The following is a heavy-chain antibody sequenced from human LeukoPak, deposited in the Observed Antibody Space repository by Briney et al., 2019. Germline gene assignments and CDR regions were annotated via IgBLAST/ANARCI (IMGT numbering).Heavy chain of an antibody. Sequence: GESLKISCKGSGYSFSSYWIGWVRQMPGKGLEWMGIINSGRSDTRYSPSFQGQVTISADKSISTAYLQWSSLKASDTAMYYCARHTPYCSSTSCYRSGWFDPWGQGTLVTVSS. CDR3: ARHTPYCSSTSCYRSGWFDP. D-gene: IGHD2-2*01. J-gene: IGHJ5*02. CDR1: GYSFSSYW. CDR2: INSGRSDT. V-gene: IGHV5-51*01.